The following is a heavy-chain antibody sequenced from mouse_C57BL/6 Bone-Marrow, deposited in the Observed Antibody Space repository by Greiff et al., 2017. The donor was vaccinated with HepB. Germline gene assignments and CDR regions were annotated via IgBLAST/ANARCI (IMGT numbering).Heavy chain of an antibody. CDR3: ARDEITTVVATRFAY. V-gene: IGHV7-1*01. CDR2: SRNKANDYTT. D-gene: IGHD1-1*01. Sequence: EVKLMESGGGLVQSGRSLRLSCATSGFTFSDFYMEWVRQAPGKGLEWIAASRNKANDYTTEYSASVKGRFIVSRDTSQSILYLQMNALRAEDTAIYYCARDEITTVVATRFAYWGQGTLVTVSA. CDR1: GFTFSDFY. J-gene: IGHJ3*01.